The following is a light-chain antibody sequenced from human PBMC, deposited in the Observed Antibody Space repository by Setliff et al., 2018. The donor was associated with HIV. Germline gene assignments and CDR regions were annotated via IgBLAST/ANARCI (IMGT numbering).Light chain of an antibody. CDR1: SSDVGGYNY. J-gene: IGLJ1*01. CDR3: SSFTITTTPSGSV. Sequence: QSVLTQPASVFGSPGQSITISCTGTSSDVGGYNYVSWYQQHPGKAPKLMIYDVGNRPSGVSNRFSASKSGNTASLTISGLQAEDEADYYCSSFTITTTPSGSVFGTGTKVT. V-gene: IGLV2-14*03. CDR2: DVG.